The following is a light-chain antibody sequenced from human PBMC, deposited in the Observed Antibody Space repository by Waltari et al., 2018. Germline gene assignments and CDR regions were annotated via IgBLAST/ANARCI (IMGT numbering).Light chain of an antibody. CDR2: WAS. CDR1: QRVLYSSNNKNY. CDR3: QQYYSTPLT. V-gene: IGKV4-1*01. J-gene: IGKJ3*01. Sequence: DIVMTQSPDSLAVSLGERATINCKSSQRVLYSSNNKNYLAWYQKKPGQPPKLLIYWASTREAGVPDRFSGSGSGTDFTLTISSLQAEDVAVYYCQQYYSTPLTFGPGTKVDIK.